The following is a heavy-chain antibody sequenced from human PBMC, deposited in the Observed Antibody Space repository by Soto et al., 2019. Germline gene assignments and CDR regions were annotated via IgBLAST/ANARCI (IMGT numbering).Heavy chain of an antibody. CDR2: ISGSGGST. D-gene: IGHD4-17*01. V-gene: IGHV3-23*01. Sequence: GGSLRLSCAASVFTFSSYAMSWVRQAPGKGLEWVSAISGSGGSTYYADSVKGRFTISRDNSKNTLYLQMNSLRAEDTAVYYSAKDNGDYGPLNYYYYYYYMDVWGKGTTVTVS. CDR3: AKDNGDYGPLNYYYYYYYMDV. CDR1: VFTFSSYA. J-gene: IGHJ6*03.